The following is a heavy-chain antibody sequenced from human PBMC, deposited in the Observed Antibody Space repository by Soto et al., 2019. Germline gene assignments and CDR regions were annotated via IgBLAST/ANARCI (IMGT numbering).Heavy chain of an antibody. D-gene: IGHD6-19*01. CDR3: AKRTGSAYHDY. CDR2: ISGSGGTT. V-gene: IGHV3-23*01. CDR1: GFTFSNNA. Sequence: EVQLLESGGGLVQPGGSLRLSWAASGFTFSNNAMSWVRQAPGKGLEGVSGISGSGGTTYYADSVKGRFTISKDNSKNTLYLQMNSLRAEDTAVYYCAKRTGSAYHDYWGQGTLVTVSS. J-gene: IGHJ4*02.